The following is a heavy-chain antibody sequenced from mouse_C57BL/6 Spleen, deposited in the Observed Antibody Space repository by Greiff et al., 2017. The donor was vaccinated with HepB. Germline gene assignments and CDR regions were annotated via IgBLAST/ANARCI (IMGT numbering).Heavy chain of an antibody. J-gene: IGHJ4*01. D-gene: IGHD1-1*01. Sequence: VQLQQSGAELVKPGASVKISCKASGYAFSSYWMNWVKQRPGKGLEWIGQIYPGDGDTNYNGKFKGKATLTADKSSSTAYMQLSSLTSEDSAVYFCARPLYYYGSSHYYAMDYWGQGTSVTVSS. CDR1: GYAFSSYW. CDR2: IYPGDGDT. CDR3: ARPLYYYGSSHYYAMDY. V-gene: IGHV1-80*01.